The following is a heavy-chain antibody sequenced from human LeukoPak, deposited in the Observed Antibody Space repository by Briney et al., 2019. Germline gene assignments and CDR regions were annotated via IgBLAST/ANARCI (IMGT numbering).Heavy chain of an antibody. Sequence: SETLSLTCADYGGSFSGYYWSWIRQPPGKGLEWIGEINHSGSTNYNPSLKSRVTISVDTSKNQFSLKLSSVTAADTAVYYCALSDLTGYYSAFDYWGQGTLVTVSS. V-gene: IGHV4-34*01. CDR3: ALSDLTGYYSAFDY. CDR1: GGSFSGYY. D-gene: IGHD3-9*01. J-gene: IGHJ4*02. CDR2: INHSGST.